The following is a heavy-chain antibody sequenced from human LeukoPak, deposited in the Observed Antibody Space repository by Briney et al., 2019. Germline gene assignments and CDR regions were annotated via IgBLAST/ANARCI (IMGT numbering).Heavy chain of an antibody. CDR2: IYYSGSS. D-gene: IGHD6-6*01. CDR1: GGSISGYY. CDR3: ARGDSSTWVY. J-gene: IGHJ4*02. V-gene: IGHV4-59*01. Sequence: SETLSLTCTVSGGSISGYYWSWIRQPPGKGLEWIGYIYYSGSSNYNPSLKSRVTISVDTSKNQFSLKLSSVTAADTAVYYCARGDSSTWVYWGQGTLVTVSS.